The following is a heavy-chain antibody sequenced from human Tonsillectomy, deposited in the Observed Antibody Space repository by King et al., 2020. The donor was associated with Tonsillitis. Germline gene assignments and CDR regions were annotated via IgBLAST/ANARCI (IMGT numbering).Heavy chain of an antibody. CDR1: GFTFSISV. CDR2: VGASGAAT. CDR3: AKGGRSSCWPY. D-gene: IGHD6-19*01. V-gene: IGHV3-23*04. Sequence: VQLVESGGGLLQPGGSLRLSCAASGFTFSISVMHWVRQAPGNGLEWVSTVGASGAATYYADSVKGRFTISRDNSKNMLYLQMNSLRAEDTAVYYCAKGGRSSCWPYWGQGTLVTVSS. J-gene: IGHJ4*02.